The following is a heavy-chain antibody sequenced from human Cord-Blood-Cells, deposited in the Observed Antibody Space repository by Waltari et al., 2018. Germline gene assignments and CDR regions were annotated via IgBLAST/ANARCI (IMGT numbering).Heavy chain of an antibody. CDR1: GGSLSSSSYY. J-gene: IGHJ4*02. CDR3: ASPQLGIDY. V-gene: IGHV4-39*01. Sequence: QLQLQESGPGLVKPSETLSLTCTVSGGSLSSSSYYWGWIRQPPGNGLEWIGRIYYSGSTYYNPSLKSRVTISVDTSKNQFSLKLSSVTAADTAVYYCASPQLGIDYWGQGTLVTVSS. D-gene: IGHD7-27*01. CDR2: IYYSGST.